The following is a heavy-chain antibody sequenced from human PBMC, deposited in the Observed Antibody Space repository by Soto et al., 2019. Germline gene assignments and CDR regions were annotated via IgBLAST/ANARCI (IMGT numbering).Heavy chain of an antibody. Sequence: PSETLSLTCTGSGGSISSSSYYWGWIRQPPGKGLEWIGSIYYSGSTYYNPSLKSRVTISVDTSKNQFSLKLSSVTAADTAVYYCARLITMVRGVSIYWFDPWGQGTLVTVSS. CDR2: IYYSGST. J-gene: IGHJ5*02. V-gene: IGHV4-39*01. D-gene: IGHD3-10*01. CDR1: GGSISSSSYY. CDR3: ARLITMVRGVSIYWFDP.